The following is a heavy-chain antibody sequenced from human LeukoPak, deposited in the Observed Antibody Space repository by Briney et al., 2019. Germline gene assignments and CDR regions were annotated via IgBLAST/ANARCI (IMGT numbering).Heavy chain of an antibody. CDR2: IYYSGST. CDR3: ARDNKGAMVRGVSNWFDP. D-gene: IGHD3-10*01. J-gene: IGHJ5*02. Sequence: PSQTLSLTCTVSGSSISSGGYYWSWIRQHPGKGLEWIGYIYYSGSTYYNPSLKSRVTISVDTSKNQFSLKLSSVTAADTAVYYCARDNKGAMVRGVSNWFDPWGQGTLVTVSS. V-gene: IGHV4-31*03. CDR1: GSSISSGGYY.